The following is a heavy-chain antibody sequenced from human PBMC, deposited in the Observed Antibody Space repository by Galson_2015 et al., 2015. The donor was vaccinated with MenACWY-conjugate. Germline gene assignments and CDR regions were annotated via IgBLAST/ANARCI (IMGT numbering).Heavy chain of an antibody. CDR1: EITFGHCG. CDR3: AWGRNPNVKSMYLDY. Sequence: LRLSCAASEITFGHCGMHWVRQAPGMGLEWVSYVSPGSGIIYYADSAKGRFTISRDDARNSLFLQISSLRDEDTAVYYCAWGRNPNVKSMYLDYWGQGTLVTVSS. J-gene: IGHJ4*02. V-gene: IGHV3-48*02. CDR2: VSPGSGII. D-gene: IGHD7-27*01.